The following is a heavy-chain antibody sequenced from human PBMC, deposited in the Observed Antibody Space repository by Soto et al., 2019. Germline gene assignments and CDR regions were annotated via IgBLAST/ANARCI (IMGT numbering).Heavy chain of an antibody. J-gene: IGHJ5*02. CDR2: IIPIFGTA. V-gene: IGHV1-69*13. CDR3: ARAGRGYSGYDYVWWFDP. D-gene: IGHD5-12*01. CDR1: GGTFSSYA. Sequence: GASVKVSCKASGGTFSSYAISWVRQAPGQGLEWMGGIIPIFGTANYAQKFQGRVTITADESTSTAYMELSGLRSEDTAVYYCARAGRGYSGYDYVWWFDPWGQGTLVTVSS.